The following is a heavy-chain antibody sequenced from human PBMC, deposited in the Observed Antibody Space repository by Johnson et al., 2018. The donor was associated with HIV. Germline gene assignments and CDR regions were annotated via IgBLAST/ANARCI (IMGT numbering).Heavy chain of an antibody. CDR1: GFTFNDYY. CDR3: ARDQITAVGNDAFDI. Sequence: QVQLVESGGGLVKPGGSLRLSCAASGFTFNDYYMSWIRQAPGKGLEWVSYISSSGSTRYYADSVKGRFPISRDSAKNSLYLQMNSLRAEDTAVYYCARDQITAVGNDAFDIWGQGTMVTVSS. J-gene: IGHJ3*02. D-gene: IGHD6-13*01. V-gene: IGHV3-11*04. CDR2: ISSSGSTR.